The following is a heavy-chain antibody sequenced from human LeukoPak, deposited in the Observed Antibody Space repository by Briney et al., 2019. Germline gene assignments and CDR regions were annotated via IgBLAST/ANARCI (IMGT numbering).Heavy chain of an antibody. V-gene: IGHV3-23*01. D-gene: IGHD1-26*01. CDR1: GLTFSNYA. CDR2: ISGGGGAT. Sequence: GGSLRLSCAASGLTFSNYAMSWVRQAPGKGLEWVSTISGGGGATNYADSVKGRFTISRDNSKNTLYLQMNSLRAEDTAVYYCAKDLWELQVYDYWGQGTLVTVSS. CDR3: AKDLWELQVYDY. J-gene: IGHJ4*02.